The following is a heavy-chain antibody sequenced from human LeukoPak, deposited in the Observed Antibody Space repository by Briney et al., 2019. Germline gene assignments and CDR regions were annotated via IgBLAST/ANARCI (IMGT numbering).Heavy chain of an antibody. V-gene: IGHV4-61*02. CDR3: ASGTMTDAFDI. CDR1: GGSISSGSYY. J-gene: IGHJ3*02. Sequence: SQTLSLTCTVSGGSISSGSYYWSWIRQPAGRGLEWIGRIYTSGSTNYNPSLKSRVTISVDTSKNQFSLKLSSVTAADTAVYYCASGTMTDAFDIWGQGTMVTVSS. CDR2: IYTSGST. D-gene: IGHD3-22*01.